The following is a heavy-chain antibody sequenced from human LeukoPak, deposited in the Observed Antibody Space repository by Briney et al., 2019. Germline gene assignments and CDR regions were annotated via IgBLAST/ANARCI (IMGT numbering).Heavy chain of an antibody. CDR2: IIPIFGTA. J-gene: IGHJ6*03. CDR3: ARVTYYYGSGSYYTYHYYYYMDV. V-gene: IGHV1-69*13. D-gene: IGHD3-10*01. CDR1: GGTFSSYA. Sequence: GASVKVSCRASGGTFSSYAISWVRQAPGQGLEWMGGIIPIFGTANYAQKFQGRVTITADESTSTAYMELSSLRSEDTAVYYCARVTYYYGSGSYYTYHYYYYMDVWGKGTTVTVSS.